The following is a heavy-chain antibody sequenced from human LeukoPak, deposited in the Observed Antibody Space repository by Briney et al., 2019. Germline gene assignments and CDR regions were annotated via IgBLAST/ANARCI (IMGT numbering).Heavy chain of an antibody. Sequence: ASVKVSCKASGYTFTSYDINWGRQATGQGLGWMGWMNPNSGNTGYAQKFQGRVTMTRNTSLSTAYMELSSLRSEDTAVYYCARGLQAAGTGFWFDPWGQGTLVTVSS. CDR3: ARGLQAAGTGFWFDP. CDR1: GYTFTSYD. V-gene: IGHV1-8*01. J-gene: IGHJ5*02. D-gene: IGHD6-13*01. CDR2: MNPNSGNT.